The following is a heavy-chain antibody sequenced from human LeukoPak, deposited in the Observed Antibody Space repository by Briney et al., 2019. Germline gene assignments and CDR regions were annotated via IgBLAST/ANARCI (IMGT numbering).Heavy chain of an antibody. J-gene: IGHJ4*02. CDR2: IYSGGST. Sequence: GGSLRLSCAASEFSVGSNYMTWVRQAPGKGLEWVSLIYSGGSTYYADSVKGRFTISRDNSKTTLYLQMNSLRAEDTAVYYCAKVFYPAAGTGRVDIPFDYWGQGTLVTVSS. D-gene: IGHD6-13*01. CDR3: AKVFYPAAGTGRVDIPFDY. CDR1: EFSVGSNY. V-gene: IGHV3-66*01.